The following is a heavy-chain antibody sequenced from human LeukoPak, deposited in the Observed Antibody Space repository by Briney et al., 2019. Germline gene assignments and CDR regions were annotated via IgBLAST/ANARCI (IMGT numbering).Heavy chain of an antibody. CDR2: IYTSGST. CDR3: ARAKFSTYYPQGFYFDY. Sequence: KPSETPSLTCTVSGGSISSYYWSWIRQPAGKGLEWIGRIYTSGSTNYNPSLKSRVTMSVDTSKNQFSLKLSSVTAAETAVYYCARAKFSTYYPQGFYFDYWGQGTLVTVSS. V-gene: IGHV4-4*07. CDR1: GGSISSYY. J-gene: IGHJ4*02. D-gene: IGHD3-10*01.